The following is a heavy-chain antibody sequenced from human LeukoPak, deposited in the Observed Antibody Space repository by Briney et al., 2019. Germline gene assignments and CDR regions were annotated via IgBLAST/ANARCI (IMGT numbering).Heavy chain of an antibody. CDR2: INPNSGGT. D-gene: IGHD3-3*01. Sequence: GASVKVSCKASGYTFTHFGISWVRQAPGQGLEWMGWINPNSGGTNYAQKFQGRVTMTRDTSISTAYMELSRLRSDDTAVYYCARGDDFWSGYYTFDYWGQGTLVTVSS. CDR1: GYTFTHFG. CDR3: ARGDDFWSGYYTFDY. J-gene: IGHJ4*02. V-gene: IGHV1-2*02.